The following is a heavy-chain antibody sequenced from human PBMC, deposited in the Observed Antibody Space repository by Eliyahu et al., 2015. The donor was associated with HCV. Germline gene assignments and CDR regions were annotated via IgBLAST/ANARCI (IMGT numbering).Heavy chain of an antibody. Sequence: EVQLVESGGGFVQPGRSLRLSCVVSGFTFDEFAIHWVRQPPGKGLEWVSGMNLQGTNRDYADSVRGRFTISRDNAKKTLYLQMNSLKSEDTALYYCARTRNTMGAPFDSWGQGTLVTVSS. D-gene: IGHD1-26*01. CDR2: MNLQGTNR. CDR3: ARTRNTMGAPFDS. J-gene: IGHJ5*01. CDR1: GFTFDEFA. V-gene: IGHV3-9*01.